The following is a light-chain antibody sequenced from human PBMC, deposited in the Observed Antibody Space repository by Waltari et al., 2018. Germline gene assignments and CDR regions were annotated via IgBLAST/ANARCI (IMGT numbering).Light chain of an antibody. Sequence: PSLSVSPGQTASITCSGDKLEDKYACWYQQKPGQSPVLVIYQDNKRPSGIPERFSGFISGNTATLTISETQAMDEADYYCQAWDSSTVVFGGGTKLTVL. J-gene: IGLJ2*01. V-gene: IGLV3-1*01. CDR3: QAWDSSTVV. CDR1: KLEDKY. CDR2: QDN.